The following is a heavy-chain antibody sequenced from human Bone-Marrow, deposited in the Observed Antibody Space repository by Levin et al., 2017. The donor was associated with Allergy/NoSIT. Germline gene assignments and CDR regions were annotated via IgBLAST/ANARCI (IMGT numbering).Heavy chain of an antibody. D-gene: IGHD3-3*01. J-gene: IGHJ6*02. CDR2: VGSSSATI. V-gene: IGHV3-48*04. CDR1: GFPFSSYS. CDR3: ARDPDQLTIFGLDV. Sequence: GGSLRLSCVASGFPFSSYSMNWVRQAPGKGLEWISYVGSSSATIFYADSVKGRFTISRDDAKDSLYLQMNSLRAEDTAVYYCARDPDQLTIFGLDVWGQGTTVTVSS.